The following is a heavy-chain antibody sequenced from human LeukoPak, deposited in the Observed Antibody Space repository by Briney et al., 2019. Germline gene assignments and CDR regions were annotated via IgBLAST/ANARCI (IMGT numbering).Heavy chain of an antibody. CDR2: ISSGSGSI. D-gene: IGHD6-13*01. CDR3: ARKRESSSSWYGGLAY. J-gene: IGHJ4*02. CDR1: GFTFSSFS. Sequence: PGGSLRLSCAASGFTFSSFSMIWVRQAPGKGLEWLSYISSGSGSIYYADSVKGRFTTSRDNAKNSLYLQMNSLRAEDTAVYYCARKRESSSSWYGGLAYWGQGTLVTVSS. V-gene: IGHV3-48*01.